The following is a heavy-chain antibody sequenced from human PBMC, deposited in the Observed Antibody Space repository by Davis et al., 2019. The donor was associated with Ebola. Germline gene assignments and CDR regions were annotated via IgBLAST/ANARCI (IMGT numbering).Heavy chain of an antibody. J-gene: IGHJ4*02. CDR1: GFTFSGSP. CDR3: TTTTVTTDY. V-gene: IGHV3-73*01. CDR2: IKTKGSNYAT. D-gene: IGHD4-17*01. Sequence: PGGSLRLSCEASGFTFSGSPMHWARQASGKGLEWLGRIKTKGSNYATAYAESVKGRFTISRDDSQNTAYLQMNSLKTEDTAVYYCTTTTVTTDYWGQGTLVTVSS.